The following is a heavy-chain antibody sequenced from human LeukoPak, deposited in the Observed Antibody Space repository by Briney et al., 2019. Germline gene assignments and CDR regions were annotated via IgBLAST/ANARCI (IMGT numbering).Heavy chain of an antibody. CDR2: ISSSTSYI. CDR1: GFTFSSYS. CDR3: ARAGGSTVSHSDY. D-gene: IGHD4-17*01. Sequence: GGSLRLSCAASGFTFSSYSMNWIRQAPGKGPEWVSSISSSTSYIYYADSVKGRFTISKDNAKNSLYLQMNSLRAEDTAVYYCARAGGSTVSHSDYWGQGTLVTVSS. J-gene: IGHJ4*02. V-gene: IGHV3-21*01.